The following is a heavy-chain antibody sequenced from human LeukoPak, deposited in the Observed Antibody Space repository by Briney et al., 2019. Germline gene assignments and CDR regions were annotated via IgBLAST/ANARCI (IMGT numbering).Heavy chain of an antibody. CDR2: ISSNGGGT. Sequence: GGSLRLSCAASGFAFSSYAMHWVRQAPGKGLEYVSAISSNGGGTYYANSVKGRFTISRDNSKNTLYLQMGSLRAEDTAVYYCAELGITMIGGVWGKGTTVTISS. D-gene: IGHD3-10*02. J-gene: IGHJ6*04. CDR1: GFAFSSYA. V-gene: IGHV3-64*01. CDR3: AELGITMIGGV.